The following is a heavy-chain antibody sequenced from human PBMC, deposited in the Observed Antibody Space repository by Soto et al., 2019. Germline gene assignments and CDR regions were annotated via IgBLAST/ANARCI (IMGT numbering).Heavy chain of an antibody. J-gene: IGHJ4*02. D-gene: IGHD3-22*01. CDR2: ISGSGGST. CDR1: GFTFSHYA. Sequence: EVQLLESGGGSVQPGGSLRLSCAASGFTFSHYAMSWVRQAPGKGLEWVSAISGSGGSTFYADSVKGRFTISRDNSKNTLYLQINSLRPEDTAVYYCATRNYYSSSGYHYWHYFDFWFQGTLVTVSS. V-gene: IGHV3-23*01. CDR3: ATRNYYSSSGYHYWHYFDF.